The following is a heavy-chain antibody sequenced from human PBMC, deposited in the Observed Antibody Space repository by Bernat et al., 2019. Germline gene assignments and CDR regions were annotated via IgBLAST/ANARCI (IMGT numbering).Heavy chain of an antibody. V-gene: IGHV1-46*01. J-gene: IGHJ4*02. CDR3: AGGDNGYFPRPFDY. CDR1: GYTFTSYY. Sequence: QVQLVQSGAEVRKPGASVKVSCKASGYTFTSYYLNWVRQAPGQGLEWMGIINPSDGNTNSAQKFRGTVTMTRDRSTSTVYMEMSSLRPDDTAIYYCAGGDNGYFPRPFDYWGQGTLVTVSS. D-gene: IGHD4-17*01. CDR2: INPSDGNT.